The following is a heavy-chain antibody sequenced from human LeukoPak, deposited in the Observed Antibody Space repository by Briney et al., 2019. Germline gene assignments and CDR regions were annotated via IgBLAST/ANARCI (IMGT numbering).Heavy chain of an antibody. Sequence: GESLKISCAASGFTFSSYAMSWVRQAPGKGLEWVSAISGSGGSTYYADSVKGRFTISRDNSKNTLYLQMNSLRAEDTAVYYCTITMIVVVIKEGYFDYWGQGTLVTVSS. CDR3: TITMIVVVIKEGYFDY. CDR2: ISGSGGST. D-gene: IGHD3-22*01. CDR1: GFTFSSYA. J-gene: IGHJ4*02. V-gene: IGHV3-23*01.